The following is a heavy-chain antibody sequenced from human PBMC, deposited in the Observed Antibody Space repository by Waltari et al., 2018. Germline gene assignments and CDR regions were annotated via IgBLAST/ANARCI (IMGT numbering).Heavy chain of an antibody. J-gene: IGHJ4*01. CDR3: AGDSAFWERADD. D-gene: IGHD1-1*01. CDR1: GGSIRTYY. Sequence: QVQLRESGPGLVKPSETLSLTCTVSGGSIRTYYWTWIRQSPGRGLEWIGYIQYGGNINYNPSLKSRVTISIDTSKNQFSLKMASVTPADTAVYYCAGDSAFWERADDWGRGTLVTVPS. CDR2: IQYGGNI. V-gene: IGHV4-59*03.